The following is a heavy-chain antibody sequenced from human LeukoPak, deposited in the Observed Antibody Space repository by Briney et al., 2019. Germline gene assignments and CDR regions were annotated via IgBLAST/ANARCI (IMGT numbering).Heavy chain of an antibody. CDR3: AKGGIAVAGTWDYYYYMDV. CDR2: VYSDGVT. J-gene: IGHJ6*03. Sequence: GGSLRLSCAASGFTVSSYGMSWVRQAPGKGPEWVSLVYSDGVTHYADSVQGRFTISRDNSKNTLYLQMNSLRAEDTAVYYCAKGGIAVAGTWDYYYYMDVWGKGTTVTVSS. V-gene: IGHV3-53*01. CDR1: GFTVSSYG. D-gene: IGHD6-19*01.